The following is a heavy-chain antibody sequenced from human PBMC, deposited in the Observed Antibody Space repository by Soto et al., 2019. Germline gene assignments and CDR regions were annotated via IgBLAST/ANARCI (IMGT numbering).Heavy chain of an antibody. CDR3: ARDGPGGFSYYYDCSGYCRDD. Sequence: GGSLRLSCAASGFTFSDYYMSWIRQAPGKGLEWVSYISSSSSYTNYEASVKGRSTISRDNAKNSLYLQMNSLRAGATAVYYGARDGPGGFSYYYDCSGYCRDDWGQGTMVTVSS. D-gene: IGHD3-22*01. J-gene: IGHJ4*02. CDR2: ISSSSSYT. V-gene: IGHV3-11*06. CDR1: GFTFSDYY.